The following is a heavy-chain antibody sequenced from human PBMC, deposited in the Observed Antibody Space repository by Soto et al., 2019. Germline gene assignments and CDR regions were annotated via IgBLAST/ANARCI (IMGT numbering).Heavy chain of an antibody. D-gene: IGHD3-10*01. CDR1: GGSIRSSSYY. Sequence: QLQLQESGPGLVKPSETLSLTCTVSGGSIRSSSYYWGWIRQSPGRGLEWIGNIYYSGNTYYNSSLKSRVTISIDTSKNQFSLKLSSVTAAVTAVYYCATLPDWGAGSNWGQGTLVTVSS. CDR2: IYYSGNT. CDR3: ATLPDWGAGSN. V-gene: IGHV4-39*01. J-gene: IGHJ4*02.